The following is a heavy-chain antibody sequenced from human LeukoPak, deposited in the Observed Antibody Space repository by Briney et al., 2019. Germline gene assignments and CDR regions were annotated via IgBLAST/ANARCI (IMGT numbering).Heavy chain of an antibody. CDR3: ARGRAPTYYDCVWGSYRPFDY. Sequence: ASVKVSCKASGYTFTGYGISWVRQAPGQGLEWMGWISAYNGNTNYAQKLQGRVTMTTDTSTSTAYMELRSLRSDDTAVYYCARGRAPTYYDCVWGSYRPFDYWGQGTLVTVSS. J-gene: IGHJ4*02. CDR2: ISAYNGNT. CDR1: GYTFTGYG. V-gene: IGHV1-18*01. D-gene: IGHD3-16*02.